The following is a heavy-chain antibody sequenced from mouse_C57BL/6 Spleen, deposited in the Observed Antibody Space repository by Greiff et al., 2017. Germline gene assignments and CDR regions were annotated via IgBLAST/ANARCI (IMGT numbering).Heavy chain of an antibody. CDR3: AQTAGAPAGWAY. CDR1: GYTFTSYW. Sequence: QVQLQQPGAELVKPGASVKVSCKASGYTFTSYWMHWVKQRPGQGLEWIGRIHPSDSDTNYNQKFKGKATLTVDKSSSTAYMQLSRLTSRDSAVNYCAQTAGAPAGWAYWGQGTLVTVSA. D-gene: IGHD3-2*01. V-gene: IGHV1-74*01. J-gene: IGHJ3*01. CDR2: IHPSDSDT.